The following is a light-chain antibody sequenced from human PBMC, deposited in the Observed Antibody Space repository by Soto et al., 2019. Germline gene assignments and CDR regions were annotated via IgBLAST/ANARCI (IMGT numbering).Light chain of an antibody. CDR2: TNN. Sequence: QSVLTQPPSASGTPGQRVTISCSGSSSNIGSNYVYWYQQLPGTAPKLLIYTNNQRPSGVPDRFSGSKSGTSASLAISGLRSEDEADYYCAAWDDTLGGQYVVFGGGTKLTVL. J-gene: IGLJ2*01. V-gene: IGLV1-47*01. CDR1: SSNIGSNY. CDR3: AAWDDTLGGQYVV.